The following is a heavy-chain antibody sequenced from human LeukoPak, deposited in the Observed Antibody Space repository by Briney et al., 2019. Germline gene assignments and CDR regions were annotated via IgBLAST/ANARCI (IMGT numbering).Heavy chain of an antibody. CDR2: IYYSGST. CDR3: AKSREEIRGLDAFDI. J-gene: IGHJ3*02. V-gene: IGHV4-31*03. CDR1: GGSISSDDYY. Sequence: SETLSLTCSVSGGSISSDDYYWNWIRQHPGKGLEWIGYIYYSGSTYYNPSLKSRVALSVDTSKNQFFLKLSSLTAADTAVYYCAKSREEIRGLDAFDIWGQGTMVTVSS. D-gene: IGHD5-24*01.